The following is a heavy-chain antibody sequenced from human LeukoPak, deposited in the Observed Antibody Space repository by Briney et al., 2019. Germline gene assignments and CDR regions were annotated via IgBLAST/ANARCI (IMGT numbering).Heavy chain of an antibody. D-gene: IGHD3-16*01. CDR2: ISYDGSNK. V-gene: IGHV3-30*15. CDR3: ARVGGVPRGV. Sequence: PGRSLRLSCAASGFTFSSYAMHWVRQAPGKGLEWVAVISYDGSNKYYADSVKGRFTISRDNSKNTLYLQMSSLRAEDTAVYYCARVGGVPRGVWGKGTTVTVSS. J-gene: IGHJ6*04. CDR1: GFTFSSYA.